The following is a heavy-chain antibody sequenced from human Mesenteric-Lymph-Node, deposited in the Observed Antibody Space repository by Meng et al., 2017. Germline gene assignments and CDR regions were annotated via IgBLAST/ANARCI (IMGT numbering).Heavy chain of an antibody. V-gene: IGHV1-69*01. Sequence: VRVVQCGGEVKNAGSSVKVSCKASGGTFSSYAISWVRQAPGQGLEWMGGIIPIFGTANYAQRFQGRVTITTDESTSTAYMELSSLRSEDTAVYYCARTLEGYFQHWGQGTLVTVSS. CDR1: GGTFSSYA. CDR3: ARTLEGYFQH. D-gene: IGHD3-3*01. J-gene: IGHJ1*01. CDR2: IIPIFGTA.